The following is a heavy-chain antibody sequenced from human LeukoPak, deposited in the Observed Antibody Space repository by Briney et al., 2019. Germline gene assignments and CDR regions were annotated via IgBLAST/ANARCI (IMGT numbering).Heavy chain of an antibody. CDR3: ARALHTLGELSLPSY. V-gene: IGHV7-4-1*02. CDR1: GYTFTNYA. CDR2: IHPSTGNP. D-gene: IGHD3-16*02. J-gene: IGHJ4*02. Sequence: ASVKVSCKASGYTFTNYAINWVRQAPGQGLEWMGWIHPSTGNPTYAQGFTGRFVFSLDTSVSTTYLQISSLKAEDTAVYYCARALHTLGELSLPSYWGQGTLVTGSS.